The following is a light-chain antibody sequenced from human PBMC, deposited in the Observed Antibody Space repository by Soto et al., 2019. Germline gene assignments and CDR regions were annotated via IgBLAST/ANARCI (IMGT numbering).Light chain of an antibody. Sequence: EIVMTQSPATLSVSPGERVTLSCRASQSVFTNLAWSQHKPGQAPRLLISGASTRATGIPARFSGSGSGTXXXXXXXXLQSXDFXXXXXXXYNNWPYTFGQGTKVEIK. CDR3: XXYNNWPYT. CDR1: QSVFTN. J-gene: IGKJ2*01. V-gene: IGKV3-15*01. CDR2: GAS.